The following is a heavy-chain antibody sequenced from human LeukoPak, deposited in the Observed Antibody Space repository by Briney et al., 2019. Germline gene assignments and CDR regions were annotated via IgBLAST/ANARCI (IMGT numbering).Heavy chain of an antibody. Sequence: GASVKVSCKASGYTFTMYYIHWVRQAPGQGLEWMGMINPSDGATTSAQRFQGRFTMTRDMSTTPAYMDLRSLRSKDTAVYSCPREQRGGLSGSLGGLFASYYTYYYMDVWGRGTTVTVSS. V-gene: IGHV1-46*01. CDR1: GYTFTMYY. CDR3: PREQRGGLSGSLGGLFASYYTYYYMDV. D-gene: IGHD3-16*01. J-gene: IGHJ6*03. CDR2: INPSDGAT.